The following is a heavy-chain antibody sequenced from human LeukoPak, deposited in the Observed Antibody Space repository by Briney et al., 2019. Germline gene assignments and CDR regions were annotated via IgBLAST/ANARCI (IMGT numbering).Heavy chain of an antibody. D-gene: IGHD3-10*01. CDR3: ASITMVMYYYAMDV. J-gene: IGHJ6*02. CDR2: INPNSGGT. V-gene: IGHV1-2*02. CDR1: GYTFTGYY. Sequence: RASVKVSCKASGYTFTGYYMHWVRQAPGQVLEWMGWINPNSGGTNYAQKFQGRVTMTRDTSISTAYMELSRLRSDDTAVYYCASITMVMYYYAMDVWGQGTTVTVSS.